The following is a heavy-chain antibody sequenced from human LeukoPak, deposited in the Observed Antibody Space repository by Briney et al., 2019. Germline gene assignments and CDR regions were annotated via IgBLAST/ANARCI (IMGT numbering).Heavy chain of an antibody. D-gene: IGHD5-24*01. Sequence: SETLSLTCTVSGGSMSSSLYSWDWLRQPPGKGLEWIGTISNSGGTYYNPSLKSRVTISVDTSKNHFSLKLDSVTAADTAVYYCARRRDNDYYFGMDVWGQGATVTVSS. CDR1: GGSMSSSLYS. V-gene: IGHV4-39*02. CDR2: ISNSGGT. CDR3: ARRRDNDYYFGMDV. J-gene: IGHJ6*02.